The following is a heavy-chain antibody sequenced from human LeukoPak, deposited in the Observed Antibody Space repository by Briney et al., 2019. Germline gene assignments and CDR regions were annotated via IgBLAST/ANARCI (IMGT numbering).Heavy chain of an antibody. CDR2: MNPNIGNT. CDR1: GYTLTIYE. V-gene: IGHV1-8*01. CDR3: ASSLTGYPDCDY. Sequence: ASLRDSSKESGYTLTIYEINWGPQGAGERRGWMGWMNPNIGNTGYAQKFQSRVTITRNTSISTDYMELSSMRSEDTAVDYCASSLTGYPDCDYWGQGTLVTVSS. D-gene: IGHD3-9*01. J-gene: IGHJ4*02.